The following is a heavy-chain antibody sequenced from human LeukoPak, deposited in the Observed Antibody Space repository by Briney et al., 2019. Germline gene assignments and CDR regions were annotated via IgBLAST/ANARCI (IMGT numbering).Heavy chain of an antibody. CDR2: IYPGNSHT. J-gene: IGHJ4*02. D-gene: IGHD6-13*01. CDR1: GYNFATYW. CDR3: AKFHATWYGDT. Sequence: GESLKISCQGSGYNFATYWIVWVRQMPGKGLEWMRIIYPGNSHTRYSPSFQGQVTISADTSISTAYLHWSSLQSSDTAMYYCAKFHATWYGDTWGQGTLVTVPS. V-gene: IGHV5-51*01.